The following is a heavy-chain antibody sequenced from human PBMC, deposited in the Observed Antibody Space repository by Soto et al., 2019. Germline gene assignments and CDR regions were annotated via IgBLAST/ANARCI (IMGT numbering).Heavy chain of an antibody. CDR3: ARDQDVPYYYDSSGYYYPFDY. Sequence: ASVKVSCKASGYTFTSYGISWVRQAPGQGLEWMGWISAYNGNTNYAQKLQGRVTMTTDTSTSTAYMELRSLRSDDTAVYYCARDQDVPYYYDSSGYYYPFDYWGQGTLVTVSS. CDR1: GYTFTSYG. D-gene: IGHD3-22*01. CDR2: ISAYNGNT. V-gene: IGHV1-18*04. J-gene: IGHJ4*02.